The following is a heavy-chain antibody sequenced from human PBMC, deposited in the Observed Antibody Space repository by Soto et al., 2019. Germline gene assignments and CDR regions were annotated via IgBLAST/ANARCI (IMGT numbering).Heavy chain of an antibody. Sequence: QVQLVESGGGVVQPGRSLRLSCAASGFTFSSYAMHWVRQAPGKGLEWVAVISYDGSNKYYADSVKGRFTISRDNSKNTLYLQMNSLRAEDTAVYYCARDRMGVQADAFDIWGQGTMVTVSS. CDR1: GFTFSSYA. CDR3: ARDRMGVQADAFDI. D-gene: IGHD2-2*01. V-gene: IGHV3-30-3*01. J-gene: IGHJ3*02. CDR2: ISYDGSNK.